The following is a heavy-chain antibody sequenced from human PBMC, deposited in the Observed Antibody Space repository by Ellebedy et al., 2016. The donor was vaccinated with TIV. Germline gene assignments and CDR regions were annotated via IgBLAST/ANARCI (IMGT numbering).Heavy chain of an antibody. J-gene: IGHJ4*02. CDR1: GFTFSSYA. CDR2: ISGSGGST. CDR3: AKVQGWSGYDGPLDY. D-gene: IGHD5-12*01. V-gene: IGHV3-23*01. Sequence: GESLKISCAASGFTFSSYAMSWVRQAPGKGLEWVSAISGSGGSTYYADSVKGRFTISRDNSKNTLYLQMNSLRAEDTAVYYCAKVQGWSGYDGPLDYWGQGTLVTVSS.